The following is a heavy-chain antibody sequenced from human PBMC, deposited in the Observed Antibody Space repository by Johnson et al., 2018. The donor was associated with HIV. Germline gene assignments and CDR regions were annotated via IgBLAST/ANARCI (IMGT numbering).Heavy chain of an antibody. V-gene: IGHV3-30-3*01. J-gene: IGHJ3*02. Sequence: QVQLVESGGGLVQPGGSLRLSCAASGFTFSSYWMSWVRQAPGQWLEWVAVISYDGSNKYYADPVKGRFPISRDNSKNTLYLQMNSLRAEDTAVYYCARDNEDIVLVGAFDIWGQGTMVTVSS. D-gene: IGHD2-8*02. CDR1: GFTFSSYW. CDR2: ISYDGSNK. CDR3: ARDNEDIVLVGAFDI.